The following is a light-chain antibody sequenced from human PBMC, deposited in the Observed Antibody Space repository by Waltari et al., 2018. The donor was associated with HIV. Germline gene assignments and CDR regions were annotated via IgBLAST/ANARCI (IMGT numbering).Light chain of an antibody. CDR2: EVG. CDR3: ASYTSSNTLYV. CDR1: SSYVGGYNY. J-gene: IGLJ1*01. Sequence: QSALTQPASVSGSPGQSITFSCTGTSSYVGGYNYVPWYQQHPGKAPKLMIYEVGHRPSGVSYRFSGSKSGNTASLTISGLQAEDEADYYYASYTSSNTLYVFGTGTKVTVL. V-gene: IGLV2-14*01.